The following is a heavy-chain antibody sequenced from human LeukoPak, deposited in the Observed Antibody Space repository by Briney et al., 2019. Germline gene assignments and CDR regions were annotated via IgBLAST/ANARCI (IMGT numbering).Heavy chain of an antibody. CDR2: ISGSAGSK. V-gene: IGHV3-23*01. CDR3: AKGSGAYAYLFDY. Sequence: GGSLRLSCAASGFTFSSYDMTWVRQAPGKGLEWVSGISGSAGSKDYADSVKGRFTISRDNSKNTLYLQMSSLRAADTAVYYCAKGSGAYAYLFDYWGRGTLVTVSS. D-gene: IGHD2-15*01. J-gene: IGHJ4*02. CDR1: GFTFSSYD.